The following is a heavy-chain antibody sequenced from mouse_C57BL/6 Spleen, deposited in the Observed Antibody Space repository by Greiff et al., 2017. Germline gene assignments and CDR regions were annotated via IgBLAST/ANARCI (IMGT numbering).Heavy chain of an antibody. CDR2: IHPNSAST. J-gene: IGHJ1*03. D-gene: IGHD1-1*01. CDR1: GYTFTSYR. CDR3: AIYCYGSSRWYFDV. V-gene: IGHV1-64*01. Sequence: QVQLQQPGAELVKPGASVKLSCKASGYTFTSYRMHWVKQRPGQGLEWIGMIHPNSASTNYNEKFKSKATLTVDKSSSTAYMQLGSLRSEDSAVYYCAIYCYGSSRWYFDVWGTGTTLTVSS.